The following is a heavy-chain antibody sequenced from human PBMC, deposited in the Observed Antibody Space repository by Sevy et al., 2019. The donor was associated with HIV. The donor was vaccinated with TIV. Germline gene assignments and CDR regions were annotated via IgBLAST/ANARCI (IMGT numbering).Heavy chain of an antibody. Sequence: GWSLRLSCAASGFTFSRYSMHWVRQAPVKGLEWVATISFDASNKHYADSVKGRFTISRDNFQNLLFLQMNSLRPEDTAVYYCALERLSSDVAEYFQNWGQGTLVTVSS. CDR2: ISFDASNK. CDR1: GFTFSRYS. D-gene: IGHD1-1*01. V-gene: IGHV3-30*04. CDR3: ALERLSSDVAEYFQN. J-gene: IGHJ1*01.